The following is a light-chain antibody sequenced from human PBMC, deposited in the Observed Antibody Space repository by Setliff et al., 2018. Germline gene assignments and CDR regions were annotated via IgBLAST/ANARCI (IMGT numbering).Light chain of an antibody. V-gene: IGLV2-14*03. J-gene: IGLJ1*01. CDR3: SAYTSSSTYV. CDR2: DVT. CDR1: SSDVGSYDF. Sequence: QSALTQPASVSGSPGQSITISCSGTSSDVGSYDFVSWYQQHPAKAPQLIIYDVTNRPSGVSNRFSGSKAGNTASLTISGLQPEDEADYYCSAYTSSSTYVFGSGTKVTVL.